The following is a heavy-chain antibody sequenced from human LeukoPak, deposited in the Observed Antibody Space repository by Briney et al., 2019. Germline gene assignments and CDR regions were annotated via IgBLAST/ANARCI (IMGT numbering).Heavy chain of an antibody. Sequence: GASVKVSCKASGYTFTSTGINWVRQAPGQGLEWMAWISPYNGNTKYARKFQGRVTVTTDTSTTTAYMDLRSLRSDDTAVYYCTRDYLTAAGFDAFDIWGQGTMVTVSS. CDR1: GYTFTSTG. V-gene: IGHV1-18*01. CDR2: ISPYNGNT. CDR3: TRDYLTAAGFDAFDI. J-gene: IGHJ3*02. D-gene: IGHD6-13*01.